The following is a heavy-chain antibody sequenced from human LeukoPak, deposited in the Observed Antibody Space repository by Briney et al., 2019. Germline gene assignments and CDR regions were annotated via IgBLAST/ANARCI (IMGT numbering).Heavy chain of an antibody. CDR3: ARHRKRPLHYYYYMDV. Sequence: SETLSLTCTVSGGSISSSSYYWGWIRQPPGKGLEWIGSIYYSGSTYYNPSLKSRVTISVDTSKNQFSLKLSSVTAADTAVYYCARHRKRPLHYYYYMDVWGKGTTVTVSS. V-gene: IGHV4-39*07. CDR2: IYYSGST. J-gene: IGHJ6*03. CDR1: GGSISSSSYY. D-gene: IGHD2-15*01.